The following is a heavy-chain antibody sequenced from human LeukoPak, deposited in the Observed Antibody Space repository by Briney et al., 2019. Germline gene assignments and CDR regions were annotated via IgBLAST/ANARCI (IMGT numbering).Heavy chain of an antibody. CDR2: INHSGST. CDR1: GGYFSGYY. CDR3: ARSRPGYGPYYYYGMDV. D-gene: IGHD5-18*01. V-gene: IGHV4-34*01. Sequence: SETLSLTCAVYGGYFSGYYWSWIRQPPGKGLEWIGEINHSGSTNYNPSLKSRVTISVDTSRNQFSLKLSSVTAADTAVYYCARSRPGYGPYYYYGMDVWGQGTTVTVSS. J-gene: IGHJ6*02.